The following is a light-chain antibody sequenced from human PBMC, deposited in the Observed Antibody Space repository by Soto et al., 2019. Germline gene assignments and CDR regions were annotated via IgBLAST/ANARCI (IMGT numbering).Light chain of an antibody. J-gene: IGKJ1*01. Sequence: DIQMTQSPSTLSASAGDTVTITCRASQSISTWVAWYQQKPGKAPQLLIFDASSLQRGVPSRFSGSGSGTEFTLTISSLQPGDFATYYCQQYDSYSWTFGQGTMVEIK. CDR2: DAS. V-gene: IGKV1-5*01. CDR3: QQYDSYSWT. CDR1: QSISTW.